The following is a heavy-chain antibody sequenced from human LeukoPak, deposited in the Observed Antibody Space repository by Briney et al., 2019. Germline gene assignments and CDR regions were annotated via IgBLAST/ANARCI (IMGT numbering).Heavy chain of an antibody. CDR1: GGSFSGYC. CDR3: ASATITFFGVVIAPFDY. D-gene: IGHD3-3*01. Sequence: SETLSLTCAVYGGSFSGYCWSWIRQTPGKGLEWIGEINHTGSTKYNPSLKNRVTISVERSKNQFSLKLSSVTAADTAVYYCASATITFFGVVIAPFDYWGQGTLVTVSS. CDR2: INHTGST. J-gene: IGHJ4*02. V-gene: IGHV4-34*01.